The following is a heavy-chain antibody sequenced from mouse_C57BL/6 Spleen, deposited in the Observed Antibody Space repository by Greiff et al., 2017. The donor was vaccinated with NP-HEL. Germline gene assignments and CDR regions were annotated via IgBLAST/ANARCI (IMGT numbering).Heavy chain of an antibody. J-gene: IGHJ2*01. V-gene: IGHV1-53*01. Sequence: QVQLQQSGTELVKPGASVKLSCKASGYTFTSYWMHWVKQRPGQGLEWIGNINPSNGGTNYNEKFKSKATLTVDKSSSTAYMQLSSLTSEDSAVYYCERWSGTGYYFDYWGQGTTLTVSS. CDR2: INPSNGGT. D-gene: IGHD3-3*01. CDR3: ERWSGTGYYFDY. CDR1: GYTFTSYW.